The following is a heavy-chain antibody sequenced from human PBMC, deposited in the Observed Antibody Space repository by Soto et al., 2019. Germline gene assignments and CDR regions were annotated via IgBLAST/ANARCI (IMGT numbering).Heavy chain of an antibody. V-gene: IGHV1-18*01. D-gene: IGHD6-19*01. CDR2: ISGYNGNT. CDR1: GYTFSNYG. CDR3: SRFIMVGGWFDPNYYHGMDV. J-gene: IGHJ6*02. Sequence: QVQLVQSGAEVKKPGASVTVSCKTSGYTFSNYGINWVRQAPGQGLEWTGWISGYNGNTNYAQTVQGRVTMTTATSTGTVYMELRSLKSDDTAIYYCSRFIMVGGWFDPNYYHGMDVWGQGTTVTVSS.